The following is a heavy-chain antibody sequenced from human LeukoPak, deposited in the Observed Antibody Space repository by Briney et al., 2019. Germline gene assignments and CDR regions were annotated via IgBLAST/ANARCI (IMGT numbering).Heavy chain of an antibody. Sequence: GGSLRLSCVASGFTFGSYAMSWVRQAPGKGLEWVSAISGSGVTTHYAGSVKGRFSISRDNSKNTLYLQMNSLRAEDTALYYCARGGIVVVVAAINGMDVWGQGTTVTVSS. D-gene: IGHD2-15*01. CDR2: ISGSGVTT. CDR3: ARGGIVVVVAAINGMDV. CDR1: GFTFGSYA. V-gene: IGHV3-23*01. J-gene: IGHJ6*02.